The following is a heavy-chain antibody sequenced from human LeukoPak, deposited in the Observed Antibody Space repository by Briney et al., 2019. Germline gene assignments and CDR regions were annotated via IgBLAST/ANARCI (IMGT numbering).Heavy chain of an antibody. J-gene: IGHJ5*01. D-gene: IGHD2-15*01. Sequence: TLSLTCAVSGGSISSGGYYWSWIRQHPGRGLEWIGYISNSGNTYYNPSLNSRVTILADTSKNQFSLRLSSVTVADTAVYYCARADCSGGNCYPAFDSWGQGTLVTVSS. CDR1: GGSISSGGYY. CDR3: ARADCSGGNCYPAFDS. CDR2: ISNSGNT. V-gene: IGHV4-31*11.